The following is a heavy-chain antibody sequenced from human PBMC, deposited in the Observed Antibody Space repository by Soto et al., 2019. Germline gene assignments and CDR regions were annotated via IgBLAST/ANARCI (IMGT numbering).Heavy chain of an antibody. J-gene: IGHJ4*02. V-gene: IGHV4-34*01. CDR3: ARGGGYCSSTSCFAANDY. CDR1: GGSLSGYY. D-gene: IGHD2-2*01. CDR2: VYQGGDT. Sequence: QVQLQQWGAGLLKPADTLALTCKVSGGSLSGYYWSWIRQPPGKGLEGIAEVYQGGDTNYNPSLKSRVTISIDTTKNQFSLKLSSVTAADTAVYYCARGGGYCSSTSCFAANDYWGQGTLVTVSS.